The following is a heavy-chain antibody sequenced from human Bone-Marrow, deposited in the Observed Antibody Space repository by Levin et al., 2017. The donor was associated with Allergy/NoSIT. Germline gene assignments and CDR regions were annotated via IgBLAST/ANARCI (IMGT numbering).Heavy chain of an antibody. Sequence: GGSLRLSCKASGYTFTSYGISWVRQAPGQGLEWMGWISAYNGNTNYAQKLQGRVTMTTDTSTSTAYMELRSLRSDDTAVYYCARDKEDYGSGRAFDYWGQGTLVTVSS. D-gene: IGHD3-10*01. CDR3: ARDKEDYGSGRAFDY. CDR1: GYTFTSYG. J-gene: IGHJ4*02. V-gene: IGHV1-18*01. CDR2: ISAYNGNT.